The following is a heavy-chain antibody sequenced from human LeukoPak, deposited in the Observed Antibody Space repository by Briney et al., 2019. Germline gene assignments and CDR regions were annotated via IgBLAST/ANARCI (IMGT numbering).Heavy chain of an antibody. Sequence: ASVKVSCKASGYTFTSYGISWVRQAPGQGLEWMGWISAYNGNTNYAQKLQGRVTMTTDTSTSTAYMELRSLRSDDTAVYYCARVIVGCSGGSCYRYLQHWGQGTLVTVSS. CDR3: ARVIVGCSGGSCYRYLQH. D-gene: IGHD2-15*01. V-gene: IGHV1-18*01. J-gene: IGHJ1*01. CDR1: GYTFTSYG. CDR2: ISAYNGNT.